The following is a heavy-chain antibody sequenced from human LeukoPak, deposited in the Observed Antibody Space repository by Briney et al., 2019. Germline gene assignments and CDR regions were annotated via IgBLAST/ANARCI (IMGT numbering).Heavy chain of an antibody. CDR3: ARDHLYCSSTSCYSSWFDP. J-gene: IGHJ5*02. CDR1: GGPISSSSYY. CDR2: IYYSGST. Sequence: PSETLSLTCTVSGGPISSSSYYWGWIRQPPGKGLEWIGSIYYSGSTYYNPSLKSRVTISVDTSKNQFSLKLSSVTAADTAVYYCARDHLYCSSTSCYSSWFDPWGQGTLVTVSS. D-gene: IGHD2-2*01. V-gene: IGHV4-39*07.